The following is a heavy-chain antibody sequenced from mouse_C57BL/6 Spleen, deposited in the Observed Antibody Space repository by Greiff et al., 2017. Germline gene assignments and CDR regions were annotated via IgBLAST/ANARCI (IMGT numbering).Heavy chain of an antibody. V-gene: IGHV1-81*01. Sequence: VKLVESGAELARPGASVKLSCKASGYTFTSYGISWVKQRAGQGLEWIGEIYPRSGNTYYNEKFKGKATLTADKSSSTAYMELRSLTSEDSAVYFCARMGAYYGNYGYAMDYWGQGTSVTVSS. CDR3: ARMGAYYGNYGYAMDY. J-gene: IGHJ4*01. D-gene: IGHD2-10*01. CDR2: IYPRSGNT. CDR1: GYTFTSYG.